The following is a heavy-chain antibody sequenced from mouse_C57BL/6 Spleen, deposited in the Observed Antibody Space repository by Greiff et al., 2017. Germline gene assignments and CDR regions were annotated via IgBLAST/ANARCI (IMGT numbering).Heavy chain of an antibody. CDR2: IYPGDGDT. CDR3: ARTAQATAMDY. J-gene: IGHJ4*01. CDR1: GYAFSSSW. Sequence: QVQLQQSGPELVKPGASVKISCKASGYAFSSSWMNWVKQRPGKGLEWIGRIYPGDGDTNYNGKFKGKATLTADKSSSTAYMQLSSLTSEDSAVYFCARTAQATAMDYGGQGTSVTVSS. V-gene: IGHV1-82*01. D-gene: IGHD3-2*02.